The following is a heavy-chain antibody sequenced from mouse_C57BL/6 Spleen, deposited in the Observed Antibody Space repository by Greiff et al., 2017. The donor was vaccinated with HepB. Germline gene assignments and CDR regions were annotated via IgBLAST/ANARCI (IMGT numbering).Heavy chain of an antibody. V-gene: IGHV1-19*01. D-gene: IGHD1-1*01. J-gene: IGHJ4*01. CDR1: GYTFTDYY. CDR2: INPYNGGT. CDR3: ARYELTTVVAHYAMDY. Sequence: EVHLVESGPVLVKPGASVKMSCKASGYTFTDYYMNWVKQSHGKSLEWIGVINPYNGGTSYNQKFKGKATLTVDKSTSTAYMELNSLTSEDSAVYYCARYELTTVVAHYAMDYWGQGTSVTVSS.